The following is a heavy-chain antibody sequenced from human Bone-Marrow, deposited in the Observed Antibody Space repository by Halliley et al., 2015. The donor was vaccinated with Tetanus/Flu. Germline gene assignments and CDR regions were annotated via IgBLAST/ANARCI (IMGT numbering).Heavy chain of an antibody. Sequence: YYNPSLKSRATISVETSKNQFSLKLNSVTAADTAVYYCARAAGFTYPTNWFDPWGQGTLVTVSS. D-gene: IGHD2-15*01. V-gene: IGHV4-31*02. J-gene: IGHJ5*02. CDR3: ARAAGFTYPTNWFDP.